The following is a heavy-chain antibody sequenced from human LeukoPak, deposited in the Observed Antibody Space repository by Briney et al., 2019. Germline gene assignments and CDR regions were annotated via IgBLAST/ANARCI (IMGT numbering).Heavy chain of an antibody. V-gene: IGHV3-7*04. D-gene: IGHD5-24*01. Sequence: GGPLGPSGAASGFPFTSFAMTWVGKAPGRGLEWVANIKQDGSKKSYVDSVKGRFTISRDNAKNSLYLQMNSLRAEDTAIYYCTRVGYIDEGIDYWGQGTLVTVSS. CDR2: IKQDGSKK. CDR1: GFPFTSFA. CDR3: TRVGYIDEGIDY. J-gene: IGHJ4*02.